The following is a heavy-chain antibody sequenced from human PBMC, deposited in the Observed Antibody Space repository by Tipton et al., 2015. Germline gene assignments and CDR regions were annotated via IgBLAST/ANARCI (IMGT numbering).Heavy chain of an antibody. J-gene: IGHJ3*02. Sequence: GSLRLSCAASGFTFRSYSMNWVRQAPGKGLEWVSSISSSSSYIYYADSVKGRFTISRDNAKNSLYLQMNSLRAEDTAVYYCAWEYSGSLGAFDIWGQGTMVTVSS. D-gene: IGHD1-26*01. CDR1: GFTFRSYS. V-gene: IGHV3-21*01. CDR3: AWEYSGSLGAFDI. CDR2: ISSSSSYI.